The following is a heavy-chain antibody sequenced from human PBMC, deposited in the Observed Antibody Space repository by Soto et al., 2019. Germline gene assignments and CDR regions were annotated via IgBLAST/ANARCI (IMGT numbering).Heavy chain of an antibody. D-gene: IGHD3-10*01. J-gene: IGHJ3*02. Sequence: SQTLXLTCAISGDSVFSNTAAWNWIRQSPSRGLEWLGRTYYRSQWHNDYAESVKSRITINPDTSKNQFSLKLNSVTPEDTAVYYCARARGFLPEDIDIWGRGTMVTVSS. CDR3: ARARGFLPEDIDI. CDR1: GDSVFSNTAA. V-gene: IGHV6-1*01. CDR2: TYYRSQWHN.